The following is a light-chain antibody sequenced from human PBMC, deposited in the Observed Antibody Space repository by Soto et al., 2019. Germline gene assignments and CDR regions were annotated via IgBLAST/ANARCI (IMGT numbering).Light chain of an antibody. CDR3: LLYFGGFQPWV. CDR1: TGTVAATHY. CDR2: RAT. J-gene: IGLJ3*02. Sequence: QAVVTQEPSLTVSPGGTVTLTCASSTGTVAATHYPNWFQQKPGQPPRPLIYRATNRHSWTPARFSGSLLGGKAALTLSNVQLEDEAEYYCLLYFGGFQPWVFGGGTKLTVL. V-gene: IGLV7-43*01.